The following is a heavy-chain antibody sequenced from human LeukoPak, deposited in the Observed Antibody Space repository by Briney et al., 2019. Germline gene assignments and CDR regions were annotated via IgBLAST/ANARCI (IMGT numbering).Heavy chain of an antibody. Sequence: PGGSLRLSCAASGFTFSSHEMNWVRQAPGKGLEWVSYISSSGSTIYYADSVKGRFTISRDNAKNSLYLQMNSLRAEDTAVYYCARVGRSGYDSRVFDYWGQGTLVTVSS. J-gene: IGHJ4*02. CDR2: ISSSGSTI. CDR1: GFTFSSHE. D-gene: IGHD5-12*01. V-gene: IGHV3-48*03. CDR3: ARVGRSGYDSRVFDY.